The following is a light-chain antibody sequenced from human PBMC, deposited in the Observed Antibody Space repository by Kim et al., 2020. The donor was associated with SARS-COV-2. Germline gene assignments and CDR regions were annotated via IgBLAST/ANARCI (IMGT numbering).Light chain of an antibody. V-gene: IGKV3-11*01. CDR3: QQRSNWPPLT. CDR2: DAS. Sequence: EVVLTQSPATLSLSPGERATLSCRASQSVSSYLAWYQQKPGQAPRLLIYDASNRATGIPARFSGSGSGTDFTLTINSLEPEDFAVYYCQQRSNWPPLTFGGGTKGDIK. J-gene: IGKJ4*01. CDR1: QSVSSY.